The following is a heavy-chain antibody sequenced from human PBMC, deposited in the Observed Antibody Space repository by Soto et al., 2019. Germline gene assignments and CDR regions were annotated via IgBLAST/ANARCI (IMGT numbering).Heavy chain of an antibody. CDR3: ARDPTTGLDY. V-gene: IGHV3-74*01. Sequence: QLVESGGDSVQTGGSLRLSCAASGFAFSSYWMHWVRQAPGKGLVWVSRINSDGSDTGYADSVKGRFIISRDNAKSTLSLQMHNLRAEDTALYYCARDPTTGLDYWGQGTLVTVSS. CDR1: GFAFSSYW. J-gene: IGHJ4*02. CDR2: INSDGSDT. D-gene: IGHD1-1*01.